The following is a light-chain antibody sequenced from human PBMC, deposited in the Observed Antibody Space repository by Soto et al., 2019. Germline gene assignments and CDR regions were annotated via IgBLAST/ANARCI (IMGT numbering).Light chain of an antibody. CDR1: SSNIGAGYD. Sequence: QSVLTQPPSVSGAPGQRVTISCTGSSSNIGAGYDVHWYQQFPGTAPKLLIFANNNRPSGVPDRFSGSKSATSASLAITGLQAEDEATYYCQSYDSSLGTLVFGGGTKLTVL. J-gene: IGLJ2*01. V-gene: IGLV1-40*01. CDR2: ANN. CDR3: QSYDSSLGTLV.